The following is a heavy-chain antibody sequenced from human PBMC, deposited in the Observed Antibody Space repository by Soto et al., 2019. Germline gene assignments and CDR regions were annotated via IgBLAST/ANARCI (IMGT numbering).Heavy chain of an antibody. CDR2: IRSKPNNYAT. CDR1: GFTFSGSA. Sequence: EVQLVESGGGLVQPGGSLKLSCAASGFTFSGSAMHWVRQASGKGLEWVGRIRSKPNNYATAYGASVKGRFTISRDDSKNTEYLQMNSLNTEDTAVYYWSRQASDFWSGKPQYYMDVWGKGTTVTVSS. CDR3: SRQASDFWSGKPQYYMDV. D-gene: IGHD3-3*01. J-gene: IGHJ6*03. V-gene: IGHV3-73*01.